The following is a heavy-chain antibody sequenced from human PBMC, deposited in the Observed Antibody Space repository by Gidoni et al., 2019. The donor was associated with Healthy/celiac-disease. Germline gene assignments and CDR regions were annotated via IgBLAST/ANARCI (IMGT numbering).Heavy chain of an antibody. D-gene: IGHD6-19*01. Sequence: QVQLVQSGAEVKKPGASVKVSCKASGYTFTSYDINWVRQATGQGLEWMGWMNPNSGNTGYAQKFQGRVTMTRNTSISTAYMELSSLRSEDTAVYYCARGKGGGWQLGPFSLTANYYYYGMDVWGQGTTVTVSS. V-gene: IGHV1-8*01. J-gene: IGHJ6*02. CDR3: ARGKGGGWQLGPFSLTANYYYYGMDV. CDR2: MNPNSGNT. CDR1: GYTFTSYD.